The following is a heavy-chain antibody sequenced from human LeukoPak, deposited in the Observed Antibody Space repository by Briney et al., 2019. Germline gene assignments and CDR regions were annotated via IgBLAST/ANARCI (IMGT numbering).Heavy chain of an antibody. D-gene: IGHD2-15*01. V-gene: IGHV1-69*05. CDR2: IIPIFGTA. CDR1: GGTFSSYA. J-gene: IGHJ1*01. Sequence: SVKVSCKASGGTFSSYAISWVRQAPGQGLEWMGGIIPIFGTANYAQKFQGRVTITTDESTSTAYMELSSLRSEDTAVYYCALRVSLYCGGGSCYNFQHWGQGTLVTVSS. CDR3: ALRVSLYCGGGSCYNFQH.